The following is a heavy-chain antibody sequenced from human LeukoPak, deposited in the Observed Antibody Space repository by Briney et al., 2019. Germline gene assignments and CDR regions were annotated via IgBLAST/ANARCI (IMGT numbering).Heavy chain of an antibody. J-gene: IGHJ6*03. D-gene: IGHD5-12*01. V-gene: IGHV6-1*01. Sequence: SQTLSLTCAIPGDSVSSNSAAWNWIRQSPSRGLEWLGRTYYRSKWYNDYAVSVKSRITINPDTSKNQFSLQLNSVTPEDTAVYYCARAWGGSGYDLFYYYYYYMDVWGKGTTVTVSS. CDR2: TYYRSKWYN. CDR1: GDSVSSNSAA. CDR3: ARAWGGSGYDLFYYYYYYMDV.